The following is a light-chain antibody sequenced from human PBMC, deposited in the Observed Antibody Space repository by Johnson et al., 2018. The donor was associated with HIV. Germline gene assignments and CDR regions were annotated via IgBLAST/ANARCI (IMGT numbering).Light chain of an antibody. CDR2: DNN. Sequence: QAVLTQPPSVSAAPGQKVTISCSGSSSNIGNNYVSWYQQLPGTAPKLLIYDNNKRPSGIPDRFSGSKSGTSATLGITGLQTGDEADYYCGTWDSSLSLLYVFGTGTKVTVI. V-gene: IGLV1-51*01. J-gene: IGLJ1*01. CDR3: GTWDSSLSLLYV. CDR1: SSNIGNNY.